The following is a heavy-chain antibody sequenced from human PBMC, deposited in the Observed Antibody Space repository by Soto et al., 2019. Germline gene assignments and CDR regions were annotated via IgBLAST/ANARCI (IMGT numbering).Heavy chain of an antibody. CDR2: IWYDGSSE. J-gene: IGHJ3*02. D-gene: IGHD3-10*01. CDR1: GFTFSNYG. CDR3: ARVPGSGTYYDNRIANDAFDI. V-gene: IGHV3-33*01. Sequence: GSLRLSCAASGFTFSNYGVHWVRQAPGKGLEWVAVIWYDGSSEYYTESVKGRFTISRDNSKNTLYLQMNSLRAEDTAVYYCARVPGSGTYYDNRIANDAFDIWGQGTMVTVS.